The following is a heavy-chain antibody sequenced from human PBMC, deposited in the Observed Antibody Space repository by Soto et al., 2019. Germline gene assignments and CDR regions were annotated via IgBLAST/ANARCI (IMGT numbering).Heavy chain of an antibody. Sequence: SETLSLTCAVYGGSFSGYDWSWIRQPPGKGLEWIGEINHSGSTNYNPSLKSRVTISVDTSKNQFSLKLSSVTAADTAVYYCARDSYYYYYGMDVWGQGTTVTVSS. CDR2: INHSGST. J-gene: IGHJ6*02. V-gene: IGHV4-34*01. CDR1: GGSFSGYD. CDR3: ARDSYYYYYGMDV.